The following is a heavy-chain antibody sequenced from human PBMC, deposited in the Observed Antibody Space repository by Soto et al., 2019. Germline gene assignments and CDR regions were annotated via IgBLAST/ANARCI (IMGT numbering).Heavy chain of an antibody. D-gene: IGHD3-9*01. J-gene: IGHJ4*02. CDR2: INHSGST. V-gene: IGHV4-34*01. CDR1: GGSFSGYY. Sequence: SETLSLTCAVYGGSFSGYYWSWIRQPPGKGLEWIGEINHSGSTNYNPSLKSRVTISVDTSKNQFSLKLSSVTAADTAVYYCARGPSSVRYFDWLPPPFDYWGQGTLVTVSS. CDR3: ARGPSSVRYFDWLPPPFDY.